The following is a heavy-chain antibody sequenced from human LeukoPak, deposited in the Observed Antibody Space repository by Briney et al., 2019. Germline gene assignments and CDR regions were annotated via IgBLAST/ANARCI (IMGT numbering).Heavy chain of an antibody. V-gene: IGHV3-30*18. Sequence: QPGRSLRLSCAASGFTFSSYGMHWVRQAPGKGLEWVSVISSDENNKYYADSVKGRFTISRDNSKNTLYLQMSSLRPEDTAVYYCAKEGRWLQLGGAFDIWGQGTMVTVSS. CDR2: ISSDENNK. CDR1: GFTFSSYG. J-gene: IGHJ3*02. CDR3: AKEGRWLQLGGAFDI. D-gene: IGHD5-24*01.